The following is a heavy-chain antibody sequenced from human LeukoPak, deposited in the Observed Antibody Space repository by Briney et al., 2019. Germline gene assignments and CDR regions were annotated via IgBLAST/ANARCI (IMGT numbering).Heavy chain of an antibody. D-gene: IGHD3-9*01. V-gene: IGHV3-7*01. CDR1: GFTFSSYW. CDR2: IKLDGSEK. J-gene: IGHJ4*02. Sequence: GGSLGLSCAASGFTFSSYWMSWVRQAPGKGLEWVANIKLDGSEKYYVDSVKGRFTISRDNAKNSLYLQMNNLRAEDTAVYYCARFPERYYFDYWGQGTLVTVSS. CDR3: ARFPERYYFDY.